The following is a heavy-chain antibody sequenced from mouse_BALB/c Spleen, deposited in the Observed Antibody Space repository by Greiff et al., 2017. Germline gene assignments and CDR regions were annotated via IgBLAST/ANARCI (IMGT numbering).Heavy chain of an antibody. Sequence: QVQLQQSGAELVRPGVSVKISCKGSGYTFPDYAMHWVKQSHAKSLEWIGVISTYYGDASYNQKFKGKATMTVDKSSSTAYMELARLTSEDSAIYYCARRRDYDNYAMDYWGQGTSGTVSS. V-gene: IGHV1S137*01. D-gene: IGHD2-4*01. CDR2: ISTYYGDA. CDR1: GYTFPDYA. J-gene: IGHJ4*01. CDR3: ARRRDYDNYAMDY.